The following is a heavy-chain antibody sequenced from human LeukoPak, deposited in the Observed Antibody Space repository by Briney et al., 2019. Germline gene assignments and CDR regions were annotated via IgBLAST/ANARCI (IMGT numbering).Heavy chain of an antibody. CDR3: AREGIAAAEYFDY. CDR2: IYTSGST. V-gene: IGHV4-4*07. J-gene: IGHJ4*02. D-gene: IGHD6-13*01. Sequence: SETLSLTCVVYDGSFSGYYWSWIRQPAGKGLEWIGRIYTSGSTNYNPSLKSRVTMSVDTSKNQFSLKLSSVTAADTAVYYCAREGIAAAEYFDYWGQGTLVTVSS. CDR1: DGSFSGYY.